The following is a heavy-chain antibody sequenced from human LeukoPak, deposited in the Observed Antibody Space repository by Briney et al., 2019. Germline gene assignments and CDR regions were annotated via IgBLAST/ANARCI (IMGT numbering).Heavy chain of an antibody. V-gene: IGHV1-18*01. D-gene: IGHD6-13*01. J-gene: IGHJ5*02. CDR1: GYTFTSYG. CDR3: ERWAAAGAPPNHWFDP. CDR2: ISAYNGNT. Sequence: GASVKVSCTASGYTFTSYGMSWVRQAPGQGLEWMGWISAYNGNTNYAQKLQGRVTMTTDTSTSTAYLELRSLRADDTAVYYCERWAAAGAPPNHWFDPWGQGTLVTVSS.